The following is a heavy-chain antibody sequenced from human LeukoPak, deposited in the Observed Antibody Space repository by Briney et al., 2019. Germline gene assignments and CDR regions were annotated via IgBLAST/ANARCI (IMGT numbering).Heavy chain of an antibody. V-gene: IGHV3-23*01. CDR2: VTASGGST. J-gene: IGHJ6*03. CDR3: AKTAYYYDSSSYYYSDYYYHYMDV. D-gene: IGHD3-22*01. CDR1: GFTFNSYG. Sequence: PGGSLRLSCAASGFTFNSYGMSWVRQTPGKGLEWLSGVTASGGSTYYADSVKGRFIISRDNSKNTLYLQMSSLRAEDTAVYYCAKTAYYYDSSSYYYSDYYYHYMDVWGKGTTVTISS.